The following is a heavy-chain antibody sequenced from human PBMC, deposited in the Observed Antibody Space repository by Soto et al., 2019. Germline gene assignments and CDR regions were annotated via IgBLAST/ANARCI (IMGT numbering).Heavy chain of an antibody. Sequence: PSETLSLTCTVSGGSISTSNYYWGWIRQPPGKGLEWIGTIYYSGNTYYNPSLKSRVTISVDTSKNQFSLKLNSVTAADTAVYYCARRATTSGCGVDVWGQGTTVTVSS. CDR2: IYYSGNT. CDR1: GGSISTSNYY. D-gene: IGHD4-17*01. J-gene: IGHJ6*02. CDR3: ARRATTSGCGVDV. V-gene: IGHV4-39*01.